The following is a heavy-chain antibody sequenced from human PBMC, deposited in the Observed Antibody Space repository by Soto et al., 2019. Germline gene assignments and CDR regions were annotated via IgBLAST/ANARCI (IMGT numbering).Heavy chain of an antibody. CDR1: GDYISSFY. CDR3: ASFVYGAGSYADY. J-gene: IGHJ4*02. CDR2: ISYTGST. V-gene: IGHV4-59*12. D-gene: IGHD3-10*01. Sequence: SETQSLTCTVFGDYISSFYWRWIRQNPGKGLEWVGYISYTGSTIYNPSLESRATISLDTSKNQFSLKLSSVTAADTAVYYCASFVYGAGSYADYWGQGTLVTVFS.